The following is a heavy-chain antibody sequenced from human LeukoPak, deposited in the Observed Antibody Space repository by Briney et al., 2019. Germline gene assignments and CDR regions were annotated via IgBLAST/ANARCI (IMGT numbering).Heavy chain of an antibody. J-gene: IGHJ4*02. Sequence: GGSLRLSCVASGFSFSRYWMSWVRQAPGKGLEWVANIKEDGSEQYYADSLKGRFTISRDNVKNSLYLHINSLRAEDTAVYYCARGKPYYDSSGYDYWGQGTLVTVSS. CDR1: GFSFSRYW. CDR3: ARGKPYYDSSGYDY. D-gene: IGHD3-22*01. CDR2: IKEDGSEQ. V-gene: IGHV3-7*01.